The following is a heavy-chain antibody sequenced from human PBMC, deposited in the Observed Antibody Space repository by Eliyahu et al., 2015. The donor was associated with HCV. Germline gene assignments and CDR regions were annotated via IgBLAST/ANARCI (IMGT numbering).Heavy chain of an antibody. V-gene: IGHV4-39*01. CDR1: GGSISSSSYY. CDR3: ASDYDFTYAFDI. Sequence: QLQLQESGPGLVKPSETLSLTCTVSGGSISSSSYYWGWIRQPPGKGLEWIGSIYYSGSTYYNPSLKSRVTISVDTSKNQFSLKLSSVTAADTAVYYCASDYDFTYAFDIWGQGTMVTVSS. CDR2: IYYSGST. J-gene: IGHJ3*02. D-gene: IGHD3-3*01.